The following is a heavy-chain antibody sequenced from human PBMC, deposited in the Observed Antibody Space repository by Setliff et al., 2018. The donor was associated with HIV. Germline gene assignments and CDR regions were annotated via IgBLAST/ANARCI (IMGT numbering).Heavy chain of an antibody. CDR3: AKIRLGSIAAAVPDAFDI. V-gene: IGHV3-23*01. D-gene: IGHD6-13*01. CDR2: ISGSGGST. CDR1: GFTFSSYA. J-gene: IGHJ3*02. Sequence: PGGSLRLSCAASGFTFSSYAMSWVRQAPGKGLEWVSAISGSGGSTYYADSVKGRFTISRDNSKNTLYLQMNSLRAEDTAVYYCAKIRLGSIAAAVPDAFDIWGQGTMVTVSS.